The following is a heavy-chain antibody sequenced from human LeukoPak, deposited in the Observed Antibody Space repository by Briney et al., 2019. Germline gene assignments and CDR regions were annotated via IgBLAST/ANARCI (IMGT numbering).Heavy chain of an antibody. V-gene: IGHV1-2*02. Sequence: ASVKVSCKASGCTFIDFYMHWVRQAPGQGLEWMGWINPNSGGTNYAQKFQGRVTMTRDTSISTAYMELSRLRSDDTAFYYCARDLYCSATRCPPSQFGLDVWGQGTTVTVSS. CDR1: GCTFIDFY. J-gene: IGHJ6*02. D-gene: IGHD2-2*01. CDR3: ARDLYCSATRCPPSQFGLDV. CDR2: INPNSGGT.